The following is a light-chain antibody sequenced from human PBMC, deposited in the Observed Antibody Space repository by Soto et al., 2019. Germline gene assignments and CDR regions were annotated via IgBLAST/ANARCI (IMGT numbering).Light chain of an antibody. V-gene: IGKV3-20*01. CDR1: QSVSSSY. CDR3: QQYGSSRWT. CDR2: AAS. J-gene: IGKJ1*01. Sequence: EVVLTQSPGTLSLSPGERTTLSCRASQSVSSSYLAWYQQKPGQAPRLLIYAASSRATGIPDRFSGSGSGTDFTLTISRLEPEDFAVYYCQQYGSSRWTFRQGTKVEIK.